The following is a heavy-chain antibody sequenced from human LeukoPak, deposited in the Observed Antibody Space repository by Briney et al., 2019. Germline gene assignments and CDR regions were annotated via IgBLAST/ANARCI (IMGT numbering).Heavy chain of an antibody. CDR3: ARDPYSGSYSDYYYYYMDV. V-gene: IGHV3-21*01. CDR1: GGSISSSS. J-gene: IGHJ6*03. D-gene: IGHD1-26*01. Sequence: ETLSLTCTVSGGSISSSSYYWGWIRQPPGKGLEWVSSITSSGSYIYYADSVKGRFTISRDNAKNSLYLQLNSLRAEDTAVYYCARDPYSGSYSDYYYYYMDVWGKGTTVTVSS. CDR2: ITSSGSYI.